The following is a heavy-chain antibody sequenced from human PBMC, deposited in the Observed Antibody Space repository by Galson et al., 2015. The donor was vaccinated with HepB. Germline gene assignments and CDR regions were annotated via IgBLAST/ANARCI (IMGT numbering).Heavy chain of an antibody. Sequence: SLRLSCAASGFTFSNYAMHWVRQAPGKGLQWVAVISDDGNNKYADSVKGRFTISRDKSKNTSYLEMNSLRPEDTAVYYCARDRWGGLGELFPFDNWGQGTLVTVSS. CDR2: ISDDGNNK. CDR3: ARDRWGGLGELFPFDN. J-gene: IGHJ4*02. CDR1: GFTFSNYA. V-gene: IGHV3-30-3*01. D-gene: IGHD3-10*01.